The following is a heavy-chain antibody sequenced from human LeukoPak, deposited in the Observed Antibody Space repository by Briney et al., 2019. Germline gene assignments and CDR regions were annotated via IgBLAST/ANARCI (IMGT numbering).Heavy chain of an antibody. V-gene: IGHV1-2*02. Sequence: GASVKVSCKASGYTFTGYYMHWVRQAPGQGLEWMGWINPNSGGTNYAQKFQGRVTMTRDTSISTAYMELSRLRSDDTAVYYCARDYGSGSYYNDYWGQGTLVTVSS. D-gene: IGHD3-10*01. J-gene: IGHJ4*02. CDR1: GYTFTGYY. CDR2: INPNSGGT. CDR3: ARDYGSGSYYNDY.